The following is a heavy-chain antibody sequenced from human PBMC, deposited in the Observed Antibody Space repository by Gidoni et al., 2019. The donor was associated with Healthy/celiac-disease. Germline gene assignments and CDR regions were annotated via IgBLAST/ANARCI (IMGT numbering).Heavy chain of an antibody. CDR2: IIPILGIA. CDR1: GGTFSSYA. CDR3: ARGVGGYVTWCFDY. D-gene: IGHD5-12*01. Sequence: QVQLVQSGAEVKKPGSSVKVSCKASGGTFSSYAISWVRQAPGQGLEWMGRIIPILGIANYAQKFQGRVTITADKSTSTAYMELSSLRSEDTAVYYCARGVGGYVTWCFDYWGQGTLVTVSS. J-gene: IGHJ4*02. V-gene: IGHV1-69*04.